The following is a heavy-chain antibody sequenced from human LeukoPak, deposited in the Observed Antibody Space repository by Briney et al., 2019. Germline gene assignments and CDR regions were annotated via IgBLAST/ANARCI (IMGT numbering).Heavy chain of an antibody. CDR3: AKDALFTDYALDY. CDR2: ISGSGGST. J-gene: IGHJ4*02. Sequence: PGGSLRLSCAASGFTFSSYAMSWVRQAPGKGLEWVSAISGSGGSTYYAASVKGRFTISRDNYNNTLYLQMNSLRAEDTAVYYCAKDALFTDYALDYWGQGTLVTVSS. D-gene: IGHD4-17*01. V-gene: IGHV3-23*01. CDR1: GFTFSSYA.